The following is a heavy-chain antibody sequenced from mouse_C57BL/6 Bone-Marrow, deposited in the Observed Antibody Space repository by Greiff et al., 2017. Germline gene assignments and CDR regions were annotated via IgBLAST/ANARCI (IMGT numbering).Heavy chain of an antibody. CDR1: GYTFTSYW. J-gene: IGHJ3*01. CDR3: ERVLSSYVFAY. CDR2: IHPNSGST. V-gene: IGHV1-64*01. D-gene: IGHD1-1*01. Sequence: QVQLQQPGAELVKPGASVKLSCKASGYTFTSYWMHWVKQRPGQGLEWIGMIHPNSGSTNYNEKFKSKATLTVDKSSSTAYMQLSSLTAEDSAVYYCERVLSSYVFAYWGQGTLVTVSA.